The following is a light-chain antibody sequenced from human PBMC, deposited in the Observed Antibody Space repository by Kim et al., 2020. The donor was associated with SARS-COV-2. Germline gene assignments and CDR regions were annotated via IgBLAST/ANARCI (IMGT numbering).Light chain of an antibody. CDR2: NTS. Sequence: FTMSRTGSSSTMGAGYGVAWYQQLPGTAPKLLIYNTSYRPSGVPDRFSGSKSGTSASLAITGLQAEDEADYYCQSYDSSLSGSSVFGTGTKVTVL. CDR1: SSTMGAGYG. CDR3: QSYDSSLSGSSV. J-gene: IGLJ1*01. V-gene: IGLV1-40*01.